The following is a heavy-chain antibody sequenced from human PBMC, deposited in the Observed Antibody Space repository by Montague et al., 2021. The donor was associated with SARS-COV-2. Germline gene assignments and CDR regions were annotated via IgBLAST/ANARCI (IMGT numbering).Heavy chain of an antibody. J-gene: IGHJ6*03. D-gene: IGHD3-3*01. V-gene: IGHV3-7*01. CDR2: IKQDGSEK. CDR3: ARDRGSYYDFWSGYWYMDV. Sequence: SLRLSCAASGFTFSSYGMHWVRQAPGKGLEWVANIKQDGSEKYYVDSVKGRFTISRDNAKNSLYLQTNSLRAEDTAVYYCARDRGSYYDFWSGYWYMDVWGKGTTVTVS. CDR1: GFTFSSYG.